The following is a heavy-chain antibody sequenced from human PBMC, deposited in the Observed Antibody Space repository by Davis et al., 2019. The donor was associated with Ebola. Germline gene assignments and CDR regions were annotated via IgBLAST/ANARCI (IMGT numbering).Heavy chain of an antibody. Sequence: GGSLRLSCAASGFTFSSENMNWVRQAPGKGPEWIAFISSRSSPIYYADSVKGRFTISRDNAKNSLYLQMNSLRAEDTAVYYCARAAVAGTVLDYWGQGTLVTVSS. CDR3: ARAAVAGTVLDY. V-gene: IGHV3-48*04. CDR2: ISSRSSPI. D-gene: IGHD6-19*01. CDR1: GFTFSSEN. J-gene: IGHJ4*02.